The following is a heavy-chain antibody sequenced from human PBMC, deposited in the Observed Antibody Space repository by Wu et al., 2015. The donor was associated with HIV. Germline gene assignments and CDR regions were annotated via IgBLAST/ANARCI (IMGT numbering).Heavy chain of an antibody. V-gene: IGHV1-69*12. D-gene: IGHD1-1*01. CDR2: IIPLFARA. CDR1: GGTFSSFD. CDR3: AKTNRIVTNGIDFYHFYGMDV. J-gene: IGHJ6*02. Sequence: QVQLVQSGAEVKKPGSSVNVSCKASGGTFSSFDISWVRQAPGQGLEWMGGIIPLFARANYAQRFQGTVTITADESTSTAYMELSSLKSEDTAIYYCAKTNRIVTNGIDFYHFYGMDVWGQGTTITVS.